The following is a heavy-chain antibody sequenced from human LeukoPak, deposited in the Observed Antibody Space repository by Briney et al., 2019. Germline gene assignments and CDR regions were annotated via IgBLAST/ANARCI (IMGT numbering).Heavy chain of an antibody. CDR3: ARARGWQPNYYYYYMDV. CDR1: GFTFNSYA. Sequence: GGSLRLSCIPSGFTFNSYAMFWVRQAPGKGLEWVSLIWYDGSNKYYVDSVKGRFTISRDNSKNTLFLQMNSLRAEDTAVYYCARARGWQPNYYYYYMDVWGAGTTVTVPS. D-gene: IGHD2-15*01. CDR2: IWYDGSNK. J-gene: IGHJ6*03. V-gene: IGHV3-33*07.